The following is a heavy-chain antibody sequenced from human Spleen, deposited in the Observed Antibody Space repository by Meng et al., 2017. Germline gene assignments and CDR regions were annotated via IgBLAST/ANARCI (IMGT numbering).Heavy chain of an antibody. D-gene: IGHD3-10*02. CDR1: GGSISSNTW. Sequence: QVQLQESGPRLVKPSGTLSLTCAVSGGSISSNTWWSWVRQPPGKGLEWIGEIYHGGSTNYIPSLKSRVTISIDKSKNQFSLDLSSVTAADTAVYYCTRNSYDSRHYVLGFWGQGTLVTVSS. J-gene: IGHJ4*02. CDR3: TRNSYDSRHYVLGF. CDR2: IYHGGST. V-gene: IGHV4-4*02.